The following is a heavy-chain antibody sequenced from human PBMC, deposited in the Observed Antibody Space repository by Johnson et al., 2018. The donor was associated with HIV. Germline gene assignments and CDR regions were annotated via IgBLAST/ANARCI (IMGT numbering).Heavy chain of an antibody. Sequence: VQLVESGGGVVQPGKSLRLSCVASGLSFSNFGIHWVRQAPGKGLEWVAVISYDGSNKYYADSVKGRFTISRDNSKNTLYLQMNSLRAEDTAVYYCARDDILTGYYDAFDIWGQGTMVTVSS. J-gene: IGHJ3*02. D-gene: IGHD3-9*01. CDR3: ARDDILTGYYDAFDI. V-gene: IGHV3-30*03. CDR2: ISYDGSNK. CDR1: GLSFSNFG.